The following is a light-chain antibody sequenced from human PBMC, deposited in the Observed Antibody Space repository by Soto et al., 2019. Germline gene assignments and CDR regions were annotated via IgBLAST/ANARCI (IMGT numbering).Light chain of an antibody. CDR3: QQANGFPFT. CDR2: FAT. J-gene: IGKJ3*01. CDR1: EGISSW. Sequence: DIPMTQSPSFVSASIGDRVTLTCRASEGISSWLAWYHQKPGKAPKALMYFATKLQSGVPSRFSGSGSGTDFTLTISSLQPEDFGTYYCQQANGFPFTFGPGTKVEMK. V-gene: IGKV1-12*02.